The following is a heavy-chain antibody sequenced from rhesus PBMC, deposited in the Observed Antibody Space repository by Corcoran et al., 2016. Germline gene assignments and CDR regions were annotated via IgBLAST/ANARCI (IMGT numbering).Heavy chain of an antibody. J-gene: IGHJ4*01. V-gene: IGHV3S5*01. Sequence: EVQLVESGGGLVQPGGSLRLSCAASGFTFSSYGMSWVRKAPGKGLEWVSYISNGVGRTYYADSVKGRFTISRDNSKNTLSLQMNSLRAEDTAVYYCAKERRYSGPFDYWGQGVLVTVSS. CDR2: ISNGVGRT. CDR3: AKERRYSGPFDY. D-gene: IGHD5-24*01. CDR1: GFTFSSYG.